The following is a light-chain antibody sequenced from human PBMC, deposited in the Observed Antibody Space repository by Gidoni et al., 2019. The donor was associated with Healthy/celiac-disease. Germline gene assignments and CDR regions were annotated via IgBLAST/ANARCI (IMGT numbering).Light chain of an antibody. CDR3: QHYFSYPFT. Sequence: DIQMTQPPSSLSASVGDRVTITCRASQNIRNFLAWFQQEPGKAPKSLIYDASSLQRGVPSKFSGSGSGTDFTLTISGLQPEDFATYYCQHYFSYPFTIGPGTKVELK. J-gene: IGKJ3*01. CDR1: QNIRNF. V-gene: IGKV1-16*02. CDR2: DAS.